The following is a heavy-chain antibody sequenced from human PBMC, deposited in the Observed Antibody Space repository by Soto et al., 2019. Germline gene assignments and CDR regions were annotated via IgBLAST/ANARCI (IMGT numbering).Heavy chain of an antibody. CDR3: ARVTGRYYYGMDV. J-gene: IGHJ6*02. CDR2: INHSGST. V-gene: IGHV4-34*01. CDR1: GGSFSGYY. Sequence: QVQLQQWGAGLLKPSETLSLTCAVYGGSFSGYYWSWIRQPPGKGLEWIGEINHSGSTNYNPSLKGRVTISVDPSKNHFSLKLSSVTAADTAVYYCARVTGRYYYGMDVWGQGTTVTVSS.